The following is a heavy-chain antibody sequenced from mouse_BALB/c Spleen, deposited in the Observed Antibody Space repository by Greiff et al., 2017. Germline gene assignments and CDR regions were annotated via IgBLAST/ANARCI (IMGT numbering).Heavy chain of an antibody. CDR1: GYAFTNYL. CDR3: ARTGGNYQAMDY. Sequence: QVQLKESGAELVRPGTSVKVSCKASGYAFTNYLIEWVKQRPGQGLEWIGVINPGSGGTNYNEKFKGKATLTADKSSSTAYMQLSSLTSDDSAVYFCARTGGNYQAMDYWGQGTSVTVSS. V-gene: IGHV1-54*03. D-gene: IGHD2-1*01. J-gene: IGHJ4*01. CDR2: INPGSGGT.